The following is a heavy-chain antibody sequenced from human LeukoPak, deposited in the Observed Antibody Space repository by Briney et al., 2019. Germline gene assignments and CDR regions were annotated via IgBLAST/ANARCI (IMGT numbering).Heavy chain of an antibody. J-gene: IGHJ4*02. CDR2: IWYDGSKK. CDR1: GFTFSSYG. V-gene: IGHV3-33*06. D-gene: IGHD6-6*01. CDR3: AKDSQYSSSWSTN. Sequence: GGSLRLSCAASGFTFSSYGMHWVRQAPGKGLEWVAVIWYDGSKKYYGDSVKGRFTISRDNSKNTQYLQMNSLRVEDTAAYYCAKDSQYSSSWSTNWGQGTLVTVSS.